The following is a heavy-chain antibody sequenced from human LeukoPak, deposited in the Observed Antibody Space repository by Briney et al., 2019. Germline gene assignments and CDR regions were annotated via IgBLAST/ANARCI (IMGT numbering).Heavy chain of an antibody. D-gene: IGHD6-13*01. Sequence: GESLKISCKGSGYNFATYWIAWVRQMPGKGLEWMAIINPGDSDTRYSPSFQGQVTISADKSISTAYLQWISLKASDTTIYYCARHPIAAGGAYNWFDPWGQGTLVTVSS. V-gene: IGHV5-51*01. CDR3: ARHPIAAGGAYNWFDP. CDR1: GYNFATYW. CDR2: INPGDSDT. J-gene: IGHJ5*02.